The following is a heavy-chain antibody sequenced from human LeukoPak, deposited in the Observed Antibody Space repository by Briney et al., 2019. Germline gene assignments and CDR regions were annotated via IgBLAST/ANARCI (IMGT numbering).Heavy chain of an antibody. CDR2: ISGSGSST. CDR3: AKGVAVASPYYFDY. D-gene: IGHD6-19*01. CDR1: GFTLSSYA. J-gene: IGHJ4*02. V-gene: IGHV3-23*01. Sequence: GGSLRLSCAASGFTLSSYAMSWVRQSPGKGLEWVSPISGSGSSTYYADSVKGRFTISRDNSKNTLYLQMNSLRAEDKAVYYCAKGVAVASPYYFDYWGQGTLVTVSS.